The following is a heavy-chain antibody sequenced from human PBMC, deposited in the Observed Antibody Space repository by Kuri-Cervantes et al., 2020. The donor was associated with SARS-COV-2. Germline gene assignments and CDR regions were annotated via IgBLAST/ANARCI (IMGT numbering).Heavy chain of an antibody. J-gene: IGHJ4*02. D-gene: IGHD2-21*01. Sequence: SVKVSCKASGGTFSSYAVSWVRQAPGQGLEWMGGIIPILGTPNYAQKFQGRVTITADESTSTAFMELSSLTSEDTAIYHCYCAPKEGFDSWGQGTLVTVSS. CDR3: YCAPKEGFDS. CDR1: GGTFSSYA. CDR2: IIPILGTP. V-gene: IGHV1-69*13.